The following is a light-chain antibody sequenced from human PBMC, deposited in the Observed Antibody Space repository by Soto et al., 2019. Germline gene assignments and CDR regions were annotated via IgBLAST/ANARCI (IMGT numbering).Light chain of an antibody. CDR2: GAS. CDR3: QQYNNWPLMYT. V-gene: IGKV3-15*01. CDR1: QSVSSN. Sequence: EIVMTQSPATLSVPPGERATLSCRASQSVSSNLAWYQQKPGQAPRLLIYGASTRATGIPARFSGSGSGTEFTLTISSLQSEDFAVYYCQQYNNWPLMYTFGQGTKLEIK. J-gene: IGKJ2*01.